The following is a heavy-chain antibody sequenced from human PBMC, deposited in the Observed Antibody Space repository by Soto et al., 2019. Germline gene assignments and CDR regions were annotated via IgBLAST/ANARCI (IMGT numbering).Heavy chain of an antibody. D-gene: IGHD6-19*01. CDR1: GDSVSSNSAA. Sequence: SPTLSLPCAISGDSVSSNSAAWNWIRQSPSRGLEWLGRTYYRSKWYNDYAVSIKSRITINRDTSKNQFSLELDSVSPEDTAVYYCARSSGWLDYWGQGTLVTVSS. CDR2: TYYRSKWYN. J-gene: IGHJ4*02. V-gene: IGHV6-1*01. CDR3: ARSSGWLDY.